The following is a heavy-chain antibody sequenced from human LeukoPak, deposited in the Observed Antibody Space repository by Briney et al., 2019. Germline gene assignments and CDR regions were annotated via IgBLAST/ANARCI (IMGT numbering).Heavy chain of an antibody. D-gene: IGHD3-9*01. CDR3: ARDRNFDWFQTLDY. Sequence: ASVKVSCKASGYTFTSYGISWVRQAPGQGLEWMGWISAHNGNTNYAQKLQGRVTMTTDTSTSTAYMELRSLRSDDTAVYYCARDRNFDWFQTLDYWGQGTLVTVSS. CDR2: ISAHNGNT. CDR1: GYTFTSYG. J-gene: IGHJ4*02. V-gene: IGHV1-18*01.